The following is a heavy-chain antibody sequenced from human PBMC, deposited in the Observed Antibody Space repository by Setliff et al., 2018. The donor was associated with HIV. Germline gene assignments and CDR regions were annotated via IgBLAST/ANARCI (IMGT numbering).Heavy chain of an antibody. CDR2: IKNRANGGTT. J-gene: IGHJ4*02. Sequence: LSCAASGFTFSDAWMSWVRQAPGKGLEWVARIKNRANGGTTHYAAPVNGRFTISRDDSKNTLYLQMNSLKTEDTAVYYCSTDLPSSGFFPDYWGQGTLVTVSS. CDR1: GFTFSDAW. V-gene: IGHV3-15*01. CDR3: STDLPSSGFFPDY. D-gene: IGHD6-19*01.